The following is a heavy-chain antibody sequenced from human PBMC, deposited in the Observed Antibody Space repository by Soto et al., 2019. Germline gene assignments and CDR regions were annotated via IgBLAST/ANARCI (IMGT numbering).Heavy chain of an antibody. CDR2: IDYGGTT. V-gene: IGHV4-39*01. Sequence: PSETLSLTCTVSGGSISSSTYYWGWIRQPPGKGLEWIGSIDYGGTTYYNPSLKSRVTISVDTSKNQFSLKLSSVTAADTAVYYCARLDSGFGATMDVWGQGTTVTVSS. J-gene: IGHJ6*02. CDR3: ARLDSGFGATMDV. D-gene: IGHD3-10*01. CDR1: GGSISSSTYY.